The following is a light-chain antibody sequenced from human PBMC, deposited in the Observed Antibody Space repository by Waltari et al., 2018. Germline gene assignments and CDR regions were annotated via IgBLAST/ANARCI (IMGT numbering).Light chain of an antibody. CDR1: SSNIGSNV. V-gene: IGLV1-47*01. CDR3: AAWDDKLGGRWE. Sequence: QSVLTQPPSASGTPGQRVTISCSGSSSNIGSNVVNWYQQVPGTTPKLLLYRNEPRPAGVPDRFSGSKSGTSASLAISGLRSEDEADYYCAAWDDKLGGRWEFGGGTKLTVL. J-gene: IGLJ2*01. CDR2: RNE.